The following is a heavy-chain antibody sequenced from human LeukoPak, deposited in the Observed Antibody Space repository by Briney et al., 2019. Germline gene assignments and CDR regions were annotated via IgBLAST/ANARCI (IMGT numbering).Heavy chain of an antibody. CDR3: AASSTSAPNWFVP. D-gene: IGHD2-2*01. J-gene: IGHJ5*02. CDR1: GFTFDDYG. V-gene: IGHV3-20*04. CDR2: INWNGGST. Sequence: AGGSLRLSCAASGFTFDDYGMSWVRQAPGKGLEWVSGINWNGGSTGYADSVKGRFTISRDNAKNSLYLQMNSLRAEDTAVYYCAASSTSAPNWFVPWGQGTLVTVSS.